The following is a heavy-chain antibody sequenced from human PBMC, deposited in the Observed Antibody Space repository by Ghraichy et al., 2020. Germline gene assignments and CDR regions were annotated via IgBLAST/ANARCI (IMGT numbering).Heavy chain of an antibody. J-gene: IGHJ2*01. CDR2: IYYSGST. D-gene: IGHD5-18*01. CDR3: ARQGLRPSYWYFDL. CDR1: GGSISGSSSY. V-gene: IGHV4-39*01. Sequence: SETLSLTCTVSGGSISGSSSYWDWIRQPPGKGLEWIGSIYYSGSTYYNPSLRSRVPISVDTSKNHFSLKLSSVTAADTAVYYCARQGLRPSYWYFDLWGPGTLVTVSS.